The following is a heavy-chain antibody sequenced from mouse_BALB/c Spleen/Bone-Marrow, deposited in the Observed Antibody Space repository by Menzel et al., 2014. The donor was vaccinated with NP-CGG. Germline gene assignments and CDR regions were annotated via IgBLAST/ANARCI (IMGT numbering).Heavy chain of an antibody. CDR3: TRRDRYDYYAMDY. CDR1: GYTFTSYW. D-gene: IGHD2-14*01. J-gene: IGHJ4*01. CDR2: IYPSDSYT. Sequence: VQLQQSGAELVRPGASVKLSCKASGYTFTSYWINWVKQRPGQGLEWIGNIYPSDSYTNYNQKFKDKATLTVDKSSSTAYMQLSSPTSEDSAVYYCTRRDRYDYYAMDYWGQGTSVIVSS. V-gene: IGHV1-69*02.